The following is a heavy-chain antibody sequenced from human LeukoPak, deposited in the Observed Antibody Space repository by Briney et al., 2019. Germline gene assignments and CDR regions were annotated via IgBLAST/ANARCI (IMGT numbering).Heavy chain of an antibody. V-gene: IGHV1-2*02. CDR3: ARERRVATTPNYYYYMDV. J-gene: IGHJ6*03. D-gene: IGHD5-12*01. CDR1: GYTFTGYY. Sequence: GASVKVSCKASGYTFTGYYMHWVRQAPGQGLEWMGWINPNSGGTNYAQKFQGRVTITRDTSISTAYMELSRLRSEDTAVYYCARERRVATTPNYYYYMDVWGKGTTVTISS. CDR2: INPNSGGT.